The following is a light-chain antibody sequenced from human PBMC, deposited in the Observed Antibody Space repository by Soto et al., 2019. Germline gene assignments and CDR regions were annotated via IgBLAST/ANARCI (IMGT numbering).Light chain of an antibody. J-gene: IGKJ1*01. Sequence: LSVSPGERDTLSCRASESVRSNIAWNQQKPGQAPRLLIYGASTRAAGIPARFSGSWSATEFTPTSSLQPSDDTAYYCQQYGSTLPTFGQGTKVDI. CDR2: GAS. CDR1: ESVRSN. CDR3: QQYGSTLPT. V-gene: IGKV3-15*01.